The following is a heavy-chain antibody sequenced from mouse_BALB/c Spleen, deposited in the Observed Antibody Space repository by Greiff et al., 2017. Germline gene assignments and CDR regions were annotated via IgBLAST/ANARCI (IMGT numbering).Heavy chain of an antibody. CDR2: INPYNGAT. J-gene: IGHJ3*01. V-gene: IGHV1-26*01. D-gene: IGHD2-3*01. CDR1: GYSFTGYY. Sequence: EVQLQQSGPELVKPGASVKISFKASGYSFTGYYMHWVKQSHVKSLEWIGRINPYNGATSYNQNFKDKASLTVDKSSSTAYMELHSLTSEDSAVYYCARRNDGYYEAYWGQGTLVTVSA. CDR3: ARRNDGYYEAY.